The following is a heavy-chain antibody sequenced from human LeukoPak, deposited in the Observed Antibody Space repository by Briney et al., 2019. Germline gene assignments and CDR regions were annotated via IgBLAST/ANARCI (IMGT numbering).Heavy chain of an antibody. CDR1: GYTFTDYG. Sequence: ASVKVSCKASGYTFTDYGISWVRQAPGQGLEWMGWISTYNGDTNFAQKFQGRVTMTTDTSTNTANMELRSLTSDDTAVYYCARGSYYDYWGQGTLVTVSS. J-gene: IGHJ4*02. V-gene: IGHV1-18*01. CDR3: ARGSYYDY. D-gene: IGHD1-26*01. CDR2: ISTYNGDT.